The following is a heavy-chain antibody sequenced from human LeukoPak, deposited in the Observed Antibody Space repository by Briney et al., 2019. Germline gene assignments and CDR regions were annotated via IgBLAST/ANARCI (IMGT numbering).Heavy chain of an antibody. CDR1: GYSISSGLY. D-gene: IGHD3-3*01. CDR2: IYHSGST. CDR3: ARGLGVSSWRYYCDY. J-gene: IGHJ4*02. V-gene: IGHV4-38-2*02. Sequence: SETLSLTCTVSGYSISSGLYWGWIRQTPGKDLEWIGSIYHSGSTSYNPSLKSRVTMSVDTSKNQFSLRLTSVTAADTAVYSRARGLGVSSWRYYCDYWGKGTLVTVSS.